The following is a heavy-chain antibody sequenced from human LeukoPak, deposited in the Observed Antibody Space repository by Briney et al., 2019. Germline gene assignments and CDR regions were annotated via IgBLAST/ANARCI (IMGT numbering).Heavy chain of an antibody. Sequence: ASVKVSCKVSRYTLTELSMHWVRQAPGKGLEWMGGFDPEDGETIYAQKFQGRVTMTRDTSTSTVYMELSSLRSEDTGVYYCARGGRYQDFWSGYSNLYYYYGMDVWGQGTTVTVSS. CDR3: ARGGRYQDFWSGYSNLYYYYGMDV. CDR1: RYTLTELS. J-gene: IGHJ6*02. CDR2: FDPEDGET. D-gene: IGHD3-3*01. V-gene: IGHV1-24*01.